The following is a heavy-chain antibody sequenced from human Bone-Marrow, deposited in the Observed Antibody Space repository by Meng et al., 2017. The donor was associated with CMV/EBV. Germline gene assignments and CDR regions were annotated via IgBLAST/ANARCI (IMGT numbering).Heavy chain of an antibody. CDR3: ASGRWKGYYYNMDV. V-gene: IGHV1-69*05. J-gene: IGHJ6*02. CDR1: GGIFSSYG. D-gene: IGHD1-1*01. Sequence: SVKVSCKVSGGIFSSYGFNWVRQAPGQGLEWMGGIIPIFGTPHYAQRFQGRVTITTDESSSTAYMQLSSLRSDDTALYYCASGRWKGYYYNMDVWGQGTTVTVSS. CDR2: IIPIFGTP.